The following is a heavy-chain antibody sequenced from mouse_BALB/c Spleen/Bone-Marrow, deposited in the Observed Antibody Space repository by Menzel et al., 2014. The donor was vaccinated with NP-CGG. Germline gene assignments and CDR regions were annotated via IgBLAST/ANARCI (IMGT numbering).Heavy chain of an antibody. Sequence: VQGVESGAELVRPGVSVKISCKGSGYTFTDYAMHWMKQSHAKSLEWIGVISTYYGDASYNQKFKGKATMTVDKSSSTAYMELARLTSEDPAIYYCARRADSSGYVDAMDYWGQGTSVTVSS. CDR1: GYTFTDYA. CDR3: ARRADSSGYVDAMDY. D-gene: IGHD3-2*01. CDR2: ISTYYGDA. V-gene: IGHV1S137*01. J-gene: IGHJ4*01.